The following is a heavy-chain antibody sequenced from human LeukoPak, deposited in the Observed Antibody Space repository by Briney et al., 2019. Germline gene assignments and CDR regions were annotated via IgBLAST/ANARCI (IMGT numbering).Heavy chain of an antibody. V-gene: IGHV3-66*01. J-gene: IGHJ4*02. D-gene: IGHD1-26*01. CDR2: ICSGGST. CDR1: GFTVRSNY. Sequence: GGSLRLSCAASGFTVRSNYMNWVRQAPGKGLEWVSVICSGGSTYYADSVKGRFTISRDNSKNTLYLQMNSLRAEDTAVYYCAREGTWSYYYDYWGQGTLVTVSS. CDR3: AREGTWSYYYDY.